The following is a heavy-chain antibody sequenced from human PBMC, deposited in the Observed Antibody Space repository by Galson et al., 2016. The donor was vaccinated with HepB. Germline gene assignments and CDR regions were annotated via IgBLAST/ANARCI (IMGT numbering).Heavy chain of an antibody. CDR2: MNPKSGNT. D-gene: IGHD5-18*01. V-gene: IGHV1-8*01. CDR1: GYTFTSSD. J-gene: IGHJ4*02. CDR3: AREIPRKQLWLRFGYFDS. Sequence: SVKVSCKASGYTFTSSDINWVRQATGQGPEWMGWMNPKSGNTGYAQKFQGRVTLTRDTSISTAYMELSSLRSEDTAVYYCAREIPRKQLWLRFGYFDSWGQGTLVTVSS.